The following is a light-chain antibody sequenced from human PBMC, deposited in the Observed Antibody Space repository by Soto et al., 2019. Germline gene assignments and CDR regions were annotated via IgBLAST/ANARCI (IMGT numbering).Light chain of an antibody. J-gene: IGKJ1*01. CDR1: QSISSW. CDR3: QKYNSYSRT. Sequence: DIQMTQSPSTLSASVGDRVTITCRASQSISSWLAWYQQKPGKAPKLLIYDASSLECGVPSRFSGSGSGTEFTLTISSLQPEDVATYYCQKYNSYSRTFGQGTKVEIK. V-gene: IGKV1-5*01. CDR2: DAS.